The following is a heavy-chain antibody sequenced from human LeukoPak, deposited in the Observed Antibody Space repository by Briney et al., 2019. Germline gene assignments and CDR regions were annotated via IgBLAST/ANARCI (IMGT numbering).Heavy chain of an antibody. Sequence: GESLKISCKGSGYSFTSYWIGWVRQMPGRGLEWMGIINPGDSETKYSPSFQGQVTISADKSISTAYLQWSSLKASDTAMYYCARPGYRSRYFEYWGQGTLVTVSS. V-gene: IGHV5-51*01. J-gene: IGHJ4*02. D-gene: IGHD6-19*01. CDR1: GYSFTSYW. CDR3: ARPGYRSRYFEY. CDR2: INPGDSET.